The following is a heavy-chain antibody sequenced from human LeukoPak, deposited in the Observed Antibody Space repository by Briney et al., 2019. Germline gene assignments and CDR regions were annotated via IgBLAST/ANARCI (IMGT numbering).Heavy chain of an antibody. CDR2: INPNSGGT. CDR1: GYTFTDYY. CDR3: AREYYDSSAYNQEAIDY. D-gene: IGHD3-22*01. J-gene: IGHJ4*02. Sequence: ASVKVSCKASGYTFTDYYMHWVRQAPGQGLEWLGWINPNSGGTNYAQKFQGRVTMTRDTSISTAYMELSRLRSDDTAVYYRAREYYDSSAYNQEAIDYWGQGTLVTVSS. V-gene: IGHV1-2*02.